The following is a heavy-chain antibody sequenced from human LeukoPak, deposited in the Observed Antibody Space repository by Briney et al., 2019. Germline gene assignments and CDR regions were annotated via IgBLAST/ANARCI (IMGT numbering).Heavy chain of an antibody. CDR2: INPNSGGT. D-gene: IGHD5-24*01. Sequence: ASVKVSCKASGYTFTSYGISWVRQAPGQGLEWMGWINPNSGGTNYAQKFQGRVTMTRDTSISTAYMELSRLRSDDTAVYYCARDGERDGYNFRWGQGTLVTVSS. CDR3: ARDGERDGYNFR. V-gene: IGHV1-2*02. CDR1: GYTFTSYG. J-gene: IGHJ4*02.